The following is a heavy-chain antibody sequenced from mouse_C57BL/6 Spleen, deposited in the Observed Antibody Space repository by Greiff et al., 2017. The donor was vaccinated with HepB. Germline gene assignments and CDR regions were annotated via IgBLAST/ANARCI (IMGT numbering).Heavy chain of an antibody. CDR3: ARWGYYGSCHFDC. Sequence: VQLQQPGAELVRPGTSVKLSCKASGYTFTSYWMHWVKQRPGQGLEWIGVIDPSDSYTNYNQKFKGKATLTVDTSSSSAYMQLSSLTAEDSAVYCCARWGYYGSCHFDCWGQGTTLTVSS. D-gene: IGHD1-1*01. CDR1: GYTFTSYW. J-gene: IGHJ2*01. V-gene: IGHV1-59*01. CDR2: IDPSDSYT.